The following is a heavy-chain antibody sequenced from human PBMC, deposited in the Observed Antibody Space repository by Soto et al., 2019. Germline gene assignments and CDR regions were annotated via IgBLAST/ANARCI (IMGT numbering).Heavy chain of an antibody. D-gene: IGHD2-2*01. CDR2: IKQDASEK. Sequence: EVQLVESGGGLVQPGGSLRLSCVVSGFRLRDYWMTWVRQAPGKGLEWVATIKQDASEKYYVDSVKGRYTISRDNAKNSLYLQMNSLTTEDTAVYYCARETSVDADWGQGTLVTVSS. CDR1: GFRLRDYW. CDR3: ARETSVDAD. V-gene: IGHV3-7*05. J-gene: IGHJ4*02.